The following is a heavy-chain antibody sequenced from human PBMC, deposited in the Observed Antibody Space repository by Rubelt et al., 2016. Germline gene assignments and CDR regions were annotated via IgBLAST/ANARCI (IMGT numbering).Heavy chain of an antibody. V-gene: IGHV4-31*03. J-gene: IGHJ4*02. CDR3: ARAADSSGLFDY. Sequence: QVQLQESGPGLVKPSQTLSLTCTVSGGSISSGGYYWSWIRRHPGKGLEWIGYIYYSGSTYYNPSLTGRVTISVDTSKNQFSLKLGSVTAADTAVHYCARAADSSGLFDYWGQGTLVTVSS. D-gene: IGHD3-22*01. CDR1: GGSISSGGYY. CDR2: IYYSGST.